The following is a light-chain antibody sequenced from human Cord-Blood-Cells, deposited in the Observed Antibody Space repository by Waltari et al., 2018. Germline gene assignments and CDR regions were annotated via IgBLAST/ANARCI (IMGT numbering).Light chain of an antibody. CDR2: GAS. Sequence: EIVMTQSPATLSVSPGARATLSCRPSQSVSSNLAWYQQKPGQAPRLLIYGASTRATGIPARFSGSGSGTEFTLTISSLQSEDFAVYYCQQYNNWPLTFGRGTKVEIK. J-gene: IGKJ4*01. CDR1: QSVSSN. CDR3: QQYNNWPLT. V-gene: IGKV3-15*01.